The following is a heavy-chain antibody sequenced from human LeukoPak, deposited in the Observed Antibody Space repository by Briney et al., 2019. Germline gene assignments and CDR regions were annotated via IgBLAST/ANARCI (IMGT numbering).Heavy chain of an antibody. V-gene: IGHV1-69*13. CDR1: GGTFSSYA. CDR2: IIPIFGTA. CDR3: ARAKWELQYYYYGMDV. J-gene: IGHJ6*02. D-gene: IGHD1-26*01. Sequence: SVKVSCKASGGTFSSYAIGWVRQAPGQGLEWMGGIIPIFGTANYAQKFQGRVTITADESTSTAYMELSSLRSEDTAVYYCARAKWELQYYYYGMDVWGQGTTVTVSS.